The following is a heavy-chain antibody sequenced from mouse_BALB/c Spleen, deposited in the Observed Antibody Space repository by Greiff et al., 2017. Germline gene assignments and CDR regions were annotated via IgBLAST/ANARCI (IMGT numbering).Heavy chain of an antibody. CDR2: ISSGGSYT. V-gene: IGHV5-6-4*01. J-gene: IGHJ4*01. CDR1: GFTFSSYT. CDR3: TRARSTMITTAPMDY. D-gene: IGHD2-4*01. Sequence: DVKLVESGGGLVKPGGSLKLSCAASGFTFSSYTMSWVRQTPEKRLEWVATISSGGSYTYYPDSVKGRFTISRDNAKNTLYLQMSSLKSEDTAMYYCTRARSTMITTAPMDYWGQGTSVTVSS.